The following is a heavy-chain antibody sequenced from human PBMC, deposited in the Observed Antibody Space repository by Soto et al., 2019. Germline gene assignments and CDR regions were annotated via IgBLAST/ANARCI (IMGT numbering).Heavy chain of an antibody. J-gene: IGHJ2*01. Sequence: ASVKVSCKASGYTFTSYYMHWVRQAPGQGLEWMGIINPSGGSTSYAQKFQGRVTMTRDTSTSTVYMELSSLRSEDTAVYYCARVRKQQLIHWYFDLWGRGTLVTVSS. CDR2: INPSGGST. V-gene: IGHV1-46*01. D-gene: IGHD6-13*01. CDR1: GYTFTSYY. CDR3: ARVRKQQLIHWYFDL.